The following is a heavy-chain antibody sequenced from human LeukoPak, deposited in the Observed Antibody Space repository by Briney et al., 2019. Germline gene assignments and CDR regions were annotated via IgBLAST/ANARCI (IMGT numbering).Heavy chain of an antibody. J-gene: IGHJ4*02. CDR2: INPNSGCT. V-gene: IGHV1-2*04. CDR1: GYTVTSYY. Sequence: ASVKVSCKAAGYTVTSYYMKWVGQAPGQGGEGRGGINPNSGCTNYAQNFQVWVTITRDTSISTAYMELSRLRSDDTAVYYCARDGFCGGACFTIFDYWGQGTLVTVSS. CDR3: ARDGFCGGACFTIFDY. D-gene: IGHD2-21*01.